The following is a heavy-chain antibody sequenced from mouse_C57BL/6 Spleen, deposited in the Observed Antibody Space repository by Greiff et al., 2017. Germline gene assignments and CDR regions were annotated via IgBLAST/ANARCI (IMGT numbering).Heavy chain of an antibody. CDR2: IHPNSGST. D-gene: IGHD4-1*01. CDR1: GYTFTSYW. J-gene: IGHJ2*01. Sequence: QVQLQQPGAELVKPGASVKLSCKASGYTFTSYWMHWVKQRPGQGLEWIGMIHPNSGSTNYNEKFKSKATLTVDKSSSTAYMQLSSLTSEDSAVYYCAYRGTGTVPLDYWGQGTTLTVSS. V-gene: IGHV1-64*01. CDR3: AYRGTGTVPLDY.